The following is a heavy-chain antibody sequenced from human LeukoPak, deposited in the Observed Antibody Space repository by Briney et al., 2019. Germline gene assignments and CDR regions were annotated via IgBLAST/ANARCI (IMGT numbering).Heavy chain of an antibody. CDR2: IWYDGSNK. V-gene: IGHV3-33*06. Sequence: GGSLRLSCAASGFTFSSYGMHWVRQAPGKGLEWVAVIWYDGSNKYYADSVKGRFTISRDNSKNTLYLQMNSLRAEDTAVYYCAKDLPGGTVTTPEDYWGQGTLVTVSS. D-gene: IGHD4-17*01. CDR3: AKDLPGGTVTTPEDY. CDR1: GFTFSSYG. J-gene: IGHJ4*02.